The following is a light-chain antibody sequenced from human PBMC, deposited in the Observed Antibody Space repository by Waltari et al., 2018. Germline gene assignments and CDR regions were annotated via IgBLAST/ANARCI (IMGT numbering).Light chain of an antibody. V-gene: IGKV1-27*01. CDR2: TAS. J-gene: IGKJ1*01. CDR1: PGISNY. Sequence: DIQMTQSPSSLSASVGDRVTLTCRASPGISNYLAWYQQKPGKAPKLLIYTASTLQSGVSSRFSGSGSGTDFTLTISSLQPEDVATYYCQKYNSAPWTFGQGTKVEIK. CDR3: QKYNSAPWT.